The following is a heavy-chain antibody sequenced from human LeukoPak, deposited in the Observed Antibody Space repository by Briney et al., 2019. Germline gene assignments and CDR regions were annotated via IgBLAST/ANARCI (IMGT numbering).Heavy chain of an antibody. V-gene: IGHV1-2*02. CDR1: VYTFTGYY. D-gene: IGHD1-26*01. Sequence: AAVKVSCKSSVYTFTGYYMHWVRQAPGQGVEGMGWINPNSGGTNYAQKFQGTVTMTRDTSISTAYMELSRLRSDDAAVYYCARGSVYSGSYYYYYYMDVWGKGATVTVSS. CDR3: ARGSVYSGSYYYYYYMDV. J-gene: IGHJ6*03. CDR2: INPNSGGT.